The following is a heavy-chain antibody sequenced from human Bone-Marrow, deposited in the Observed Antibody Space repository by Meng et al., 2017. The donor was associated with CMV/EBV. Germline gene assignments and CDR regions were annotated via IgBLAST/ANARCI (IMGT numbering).Heavy chain of an antibody. Sequence: GESLKXXCAASGFTFSSYSMNWVRQAPGKGLEWVSSISSSSSYIYYADSVKGRFTISRDNAKNSLYLQMNSLRAEDTAVYYCARVQGQQLVTYYYYGMDVWGQGTTVTVSS. CDR3: ARVQGQQLVTYYYYGMDV. CDR2: ISSSSSYI. J-gene: IGHJ6*02. V-gene: IGHV3-21*01. CDR1: GFTFSSYS. D-gene: IGHD6-13*01.